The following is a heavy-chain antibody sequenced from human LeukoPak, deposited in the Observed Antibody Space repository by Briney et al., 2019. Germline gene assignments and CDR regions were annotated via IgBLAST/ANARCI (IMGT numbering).Heavy chain of an antibody. J-gene: IGHJ4*02. CDR2: ISGSGGST. Sequence: GGSLRLSCAASGFTFSSYAMSWVRQAPGKGLEWVSAISGSGGSTYYADSAKGRFTISRDNSKNTLYLQMNSLRAEDTAVYYCAKAGDGYNDVYDYWGQGTLVTVSS. D-gene: IGHD5-24*01. CDR3: AKAGDGYNDVYDY. V-gene: IGHV3-23*01. CDR1: GFTFSSYA.